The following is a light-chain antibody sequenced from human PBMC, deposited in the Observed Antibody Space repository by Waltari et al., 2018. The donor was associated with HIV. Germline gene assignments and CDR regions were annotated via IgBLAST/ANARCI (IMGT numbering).Light chain of an antibody. Sequence: QSALTQPASVSGSPGQSITISCTGTSSDVGYFNYFSWYQQHPGKAPKVIIYDDNNGPSGVANHFSGSKSGYTASLTISGLRAEDEADYYCKSFSTSNTYVFGSGTRVTVL. V-gene: IGLV2-14*01. CDR1: SSDVGYFNY. J-gene: IGLJ1*01. CDR2: DDN. CDR3: KSFSTSNTYV.